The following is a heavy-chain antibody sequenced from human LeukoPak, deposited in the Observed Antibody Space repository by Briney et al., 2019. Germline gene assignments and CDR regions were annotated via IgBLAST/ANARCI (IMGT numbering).Heavy chain of an antibody. D-gene: IGHD3-3*01. CDR2: IYTSGNT. J-gene: IGHJ4*02. Sequence: SQTLSLTCTVSGGSISSGSYYWSWIRQPAGKGLEWIGRIYTSGNTNYNPSLKSRVTISVDTSKNQFSLKLSSVTAADTAVYYCARGFRPNYDFWSGYPFDYWGQGTLVTVSS. CDR3: ARGFRPNYDFWSGYPFDY. CDR1: GGSISSGSYY. V-gene: IGHV4-61*02.